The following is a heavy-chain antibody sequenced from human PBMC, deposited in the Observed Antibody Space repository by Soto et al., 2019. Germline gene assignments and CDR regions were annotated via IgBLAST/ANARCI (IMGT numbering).Heavy chain of an antibody. CDR3: ARGGWYSGRGY. J-gene: IGHJ4*02. D-gene: IGHD6-19*01. CDR1: GFTFSSYS. CDR2: ISSSSSTI. Sequence: EVQLVESGGGLVQPGGSLRLSCAASGFTFSSYSMNWVREAPGKGLEWVSYISSSSSTIYYADSVKGRFTISRDNAKNSLYLQMNSLRAEDTAVYYCARGGWYSGRGYWGQGTLVTVSS. V-gene: IGHV3-48*01.